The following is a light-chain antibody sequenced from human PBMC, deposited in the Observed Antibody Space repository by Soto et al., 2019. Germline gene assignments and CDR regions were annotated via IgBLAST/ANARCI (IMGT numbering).Light chain of an antibody. CDR2: GAS. V-gene: IGKV3-20*01. CDR1: RSVTNNY. Sequence: PGELATLSCRASRSVTNNYLAWHQQKPVQTPRLLIYGASSRATGIPDRFSGSGSGTDFTLTISRLEPEDFAVYYCQQHGSSPITFGQGTRLEIK. J-gene: IGKJ5*01. CDR3: QQHGSSPIT.